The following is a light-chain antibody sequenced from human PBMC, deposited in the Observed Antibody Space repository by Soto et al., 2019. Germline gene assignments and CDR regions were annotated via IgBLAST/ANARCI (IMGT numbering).Light chain of an antibody. CDR2: GAS. CDR3: QQYNNWPPLT. CDR1: QSVSSN. V-gene: IGKV3-15*01. J-gene: IGKJ4*01. Sequence: EIVMTQSPVTLSVSPGERATLSCRASQSVSSNLAWYQQKPGQAPRLLIYGASTRATGIPASSGSGTEFTLTISSLQSEDFAVYYCQQYNNWPPLTFGGGTKVEIK.